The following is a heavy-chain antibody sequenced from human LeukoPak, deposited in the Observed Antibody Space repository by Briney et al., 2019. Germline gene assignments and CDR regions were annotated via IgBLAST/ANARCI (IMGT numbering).Heavy chain of an antibody. Sequence: GGSLRLSCAASGFTFSSYAMHWVRQAPGKGLEWVAVISYDGSNKYYADSVKGRFTISRDNSKNTLYLQMNSLRAEDTAVYYCAKDYSMVRGVIIKYHAFDIWGQGTMVTVSS. V-gene: IGHV3-30-3*01. CDR2: ISYDGSNK. J-gene: IGHJ3*02. CDR3: AKDYSMVRGVIIKYHAFDI. D-gene: IGHD3-10*01. CDR1: GFTFSSYA.